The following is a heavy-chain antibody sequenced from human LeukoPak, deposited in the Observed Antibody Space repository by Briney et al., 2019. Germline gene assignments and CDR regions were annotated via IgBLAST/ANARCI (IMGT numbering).Heavy chain of an antibody. Sequence: GGSLRLSCAASGFTFDDYAMHWVRQAPGKGLEWVSGITWNSGSIGYADSVKGRFTVSRDNAKNSLYLQMNSLRAEDMALYYCVRALYDGSGYYSHFDYWGQGTLVTVSS. CDR2: ITWNSGSI. V-gene: IGHV3-9*03. J-gene: IGHJ4*02. CDR1: GFTFDDYA. CDR3: VRALYDGSGYYSHFDY. D-gene: IGHD3-22*01.